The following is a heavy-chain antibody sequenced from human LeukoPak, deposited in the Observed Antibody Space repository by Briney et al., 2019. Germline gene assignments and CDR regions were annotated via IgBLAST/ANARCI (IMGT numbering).Heavy chain of an antibody. D-gene: IGHD2-15*01. CDR3: ARGLVVVVAATHFDY. V-gene: IGHV4-34*01. J-gene: IGHJ4*02. CDR2: INHSGST. Sequence: SETLSLTCAVYGGSFSGYYWSWLRQPPGKGLEWIGEINHSGSTNYNPSLKSRVTISVDTSKNQFSLKLSSVTAADTAVYYCARGLVVVVAATHFDYWGQGTLVTVSS. CDR1: GGSFSGYY.